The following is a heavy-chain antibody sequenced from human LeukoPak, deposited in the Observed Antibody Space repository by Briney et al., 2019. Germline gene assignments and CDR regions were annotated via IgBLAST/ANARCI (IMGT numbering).Heavy chain of an antibody. CDR1: GFTFSKYG. CDR3: AKDAIIVATIREIDS. CDR2: ISYDGNDK. J-gene: IGHJ4*02. V-gene: IGHV3-30*18. Sequence: PGGSLRLSCAASGFTFSKYGMYWVRQAPGKGLEWVTFISYDGNDKYYGDSVKGRFTISRDNSKNTLYLQMNSLRPEDTAVYYCAKDAIIVATIREIDSWGQGTLVTASS. D-gene: IGHD5-12*01.